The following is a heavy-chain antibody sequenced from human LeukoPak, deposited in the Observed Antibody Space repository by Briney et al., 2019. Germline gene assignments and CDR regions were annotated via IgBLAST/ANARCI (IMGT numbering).Heavy chain of an antibody. CDR1: GFTFSSYG. V-gene: IGHV3-23*01. CDR3: ARDTLNSGTSGFPN. CDR2: ISGSGGST. Sequence: GGSLRLSCAASGFTFSSYGMSWVRQAPGKGLEWVSAISGSGGSTYYADSVKGRFTISRDNAKNSLYLQMNSLRAEDTAVYYCARDTLNSGTSGFPNWGQGTLVTVSS. D-gene: IGHD1/OR15-1a*01. J-gene: IGHJ4*02.